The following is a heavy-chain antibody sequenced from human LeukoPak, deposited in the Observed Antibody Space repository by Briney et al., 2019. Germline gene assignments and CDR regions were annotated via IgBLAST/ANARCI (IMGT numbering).Heavy chain of an antibody. CDR1: GGSISSSSYY. V-gene: IGHV4-39*01. D-gene: IGHD2-2*02. Sequence: PSETLSLTCTVSGGSISSSSYYWGWIRQPPGKGLEWIGSIYYSGSTYYNPSLKSRVTISVDTSKNQLSLKLSSVTAADTAVYYCARGNCSSTSCYIDYFDYWGQGTLVTVSS. CDR2: IYYSGST. CDR3: ARGNCSSTSCYIDYFDY. J-gene: IGHJ4*02.